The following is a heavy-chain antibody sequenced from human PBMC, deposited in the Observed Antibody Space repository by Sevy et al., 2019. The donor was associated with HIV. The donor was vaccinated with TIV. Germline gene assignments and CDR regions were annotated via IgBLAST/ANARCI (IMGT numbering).Heavy chain of an antibody. J-gene: IGHJ4*02. CDR2: ILYEGGN. V-gene: IGHV4-61*01. CDR1: GGSVTSSRYC. CDR3: ARVRWDYGSGAYYKYYFDS. D-gene: IGHD3-10*01. Sequence: SETLSLTCTVSGGSVTSSRYCWSWIRQPPGKGLQWIGYILYEGGNFYNPSLSSRVTLSVDRSNNQFSLRLTSVTAADSAVYYCARVRWDYGSGAYYKYYFDSWGQGTQVTVSS.